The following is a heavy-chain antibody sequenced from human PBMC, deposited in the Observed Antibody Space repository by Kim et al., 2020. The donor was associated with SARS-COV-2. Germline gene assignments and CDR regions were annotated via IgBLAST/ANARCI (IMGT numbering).Heavy chain of an antibody. CDR3: ARGPTWDTDY. J-gene: IGHJ4*02. Sequence: ASVKVSCKATGYNFNDYFMHWVRQAPGQGFEWMGWVNPKDGGTNFAQKFQDRVFMTRDSSINTAYMELSRLRSDDTAVYFCARGPTWDTDYWGQGTLVAV. CDR2: VNPKDGGT. CDR1: GYNFNDYF. D-gene: IGHD5-18*01. V-gene: IGHV1-2*02.